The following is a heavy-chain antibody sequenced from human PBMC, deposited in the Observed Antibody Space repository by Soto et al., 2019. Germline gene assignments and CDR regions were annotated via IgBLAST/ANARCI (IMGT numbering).Heavy chain of an antibody. V-gene: IGHV1-46*01. J-gene: IGHJ4*02. CDR3: ARDHQYSYDY. Sequence: ASVKVSCKASGYTFTSHFLHWVRQAPGQGLEWMGVFKPSSGNTAYAQKFQGRVTMTTDTSTSTAYMELRSLRSDDTAVYYCARDHQYSYDYWGQGTLVTVSS. CDR2: FKPSSGNT. D-gene: IGHD6-6*01. CDR1: GYTFTSHF.